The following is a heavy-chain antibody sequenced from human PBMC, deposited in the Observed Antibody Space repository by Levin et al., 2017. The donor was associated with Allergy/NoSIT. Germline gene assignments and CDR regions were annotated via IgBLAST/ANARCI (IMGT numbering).Heavy chain of an antibody. CDR3: VHKFYANFARFFDC. CDR1: GFSLRTTGVG. V-gene: IGHV2-5*02. Sequence: TLSLTLTCTFSGFSLRTTGVGVAWIRQPPGEALEWLALIFWDDDRRYNPSLKSRLTITKDTSKNQVVLTVTNMDPVDTATYYCVHKFYANFARFFDCWGQGSLVTVSS. D-gene: IGHD4/OR15-4a*01. J-gene: IGHJ4*02. CDR2: IFWDDDR.